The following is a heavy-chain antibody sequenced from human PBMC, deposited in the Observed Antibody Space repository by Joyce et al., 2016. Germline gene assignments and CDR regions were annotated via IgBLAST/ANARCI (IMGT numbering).Heavy chain of an antibody. J-gene: IGHJ4*02. D-gene: IGHD3-22*01. V-gene: IGHV3-30*01. CDR3: VRDYDTSGYSGGFDY. CDR2: TSYDGHNN. Sequence: QVQLVESGGGVVQPGRSLRLSCEASRYTFTKYAMHWVRQAPGRGLEWVAVTSYDGHNNFYADSVRGRFTNSRDNSENTVHLQMNSLRPDDTAVYYCVRDYDTSGYSGGFDYWGQGTLVTVSS. CDR1: RYTFTKYA.